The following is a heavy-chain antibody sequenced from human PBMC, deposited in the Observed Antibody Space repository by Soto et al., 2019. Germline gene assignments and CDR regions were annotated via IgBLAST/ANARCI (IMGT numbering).Heavy chain of an antibody. J-gene: IGHJ6*02. CDR1: GYDFTTYW. CDR3: ARQAAAGKYYYAMDV. V-gene: IGHV5-51*01. Sequence: PGESLKISCQASGYDFTTYWIGWVRQMPGKGLEGMVIIYPGDSDTRYSPSFQGQVAISADKSINTTYLQWSSLKASDTAIYYCARQAAAGKYYYAMDVWGQGTTVTVSS. D-gene: IGHD6-13*01. CDR2: IYPGDSDT.